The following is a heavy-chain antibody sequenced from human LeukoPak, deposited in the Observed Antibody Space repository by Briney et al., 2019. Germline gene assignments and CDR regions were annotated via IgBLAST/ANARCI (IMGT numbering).Heavy chain of an antibody. CDR1: GFTFSSYG. CDR2: IRYDGSNK. D-gene: IGHD3-22*01. V-gene: IGHV3-30*02. J-gene: IGHJ4*02. CDR3: ARGDSTMIVPYYFDY. Sequence: GGSLRLSCAASGFTFSSYGMHWVRQAPGKGLEWVAFIRYDGSNKYYADSVKGRFTISRDNSKNTLYLQMNSLRAEDTAVYYCARGDSTMIVPYYFDYWGQGTLVTVSS.